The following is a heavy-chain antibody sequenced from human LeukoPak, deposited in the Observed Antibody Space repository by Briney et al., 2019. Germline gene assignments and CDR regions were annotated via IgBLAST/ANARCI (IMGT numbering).Heavy chain of an antibody. Sequence: ASVKVSCKASGYTFIGYYMHWVRQAPGQGLEWMGRINPKSGGTNYAQKFQDRVTMTRHTSISTAYMGLSRLRSDDTAVYYCARVSSGWYYFDYWGQGTLVTVSS. D-gene: IGHD6-19*01. CDR1: GYTFIGYY. J-gene: IGHJ4*02. CDR2: INPKSGGT. CDR3: ARVSSGWYYFDY. V-gene: IGHV1-2*06.